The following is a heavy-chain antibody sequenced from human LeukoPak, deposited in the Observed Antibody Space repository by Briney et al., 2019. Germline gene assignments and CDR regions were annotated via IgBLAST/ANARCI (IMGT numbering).Heavy chain of an antibody. D-gene: IGHD6-6*01. CDR2: IYYSGNT. V-gene: IGHV4-39*02. CDR1: GGPISGSSHH. Sequence: ASETLSLTCTVSGGPISGSSHHWSWVRQPPGKGLEGIGSIYYSGNTYYNPSLKSPVTISVYTSKNQFSLNLTSVTATAPAYYYCTREYSSSSDYWGQGTLVNVSS. CDR3: TREYSSSSDY. J-gene: IGHJ4*02.